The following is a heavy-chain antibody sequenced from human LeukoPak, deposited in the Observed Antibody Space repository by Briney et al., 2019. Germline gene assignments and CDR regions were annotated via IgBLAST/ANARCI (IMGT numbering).Heavy chain of an antibody. J-gene: IGHJ4*02. Sequence: RPGGPLRLSCAVSGITLSNYGMSWVRQAPGKGLEWVAGISDSGGRTNYADSVKGRFTISRDNPKNTLYLQMNSLRAEDTAAYFCAKRGAVIRVILVGFHKEAYYFDSWGQGALVTVSS. CDR2: ISDSGGRT. D-gene: IGHD3-22*01. V-gene: IGHV3-23*01. CDR3: AKRGAVIRVILVGFHKEAYYFDS. CDR1: GITLSNYG.